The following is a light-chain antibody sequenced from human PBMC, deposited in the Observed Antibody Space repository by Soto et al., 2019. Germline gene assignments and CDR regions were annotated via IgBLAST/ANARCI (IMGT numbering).Light chain of an antibody. CDR3: QQYYSTPIT. V-gene: IGKV4-1*01. CDR2: WAS. Sequence: DIVMTQSPDSLTVSLGERATINCKASQSVLYSSTNKNYLTWYQQKPGQPPKLLIYWASTRESGVPDRFSGSGSGTDFTLTINKLQAEDVAVYYCQQYYSTPITFGQGTRLEIK. J-gene: IGKJ5*01. CDR1: QSVLYSSTNKNY.